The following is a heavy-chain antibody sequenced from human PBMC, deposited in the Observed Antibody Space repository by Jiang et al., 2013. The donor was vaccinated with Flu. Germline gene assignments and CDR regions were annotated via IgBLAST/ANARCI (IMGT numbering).Heavy chain of an antibody. V-gene: IGHV4-4*09. CDR3: ARGDRLSPDPDYYFDD. CDR2: IYATGDT. Sequence: GSGLVKPSETLSLTCNVSGDSFSSYFWNWIRQPPGKGLEWIGYIYATGDTSYNPSLKSRVAMSIDTSKNHFSLKLNSVTAADAAVYYCARGDRLSPDPDYYFDDWGHGTLVTVSS. D-gene: IGHD3-16*02. CDR1: GDSFSSYF. J-gene: IGHJ4*01.